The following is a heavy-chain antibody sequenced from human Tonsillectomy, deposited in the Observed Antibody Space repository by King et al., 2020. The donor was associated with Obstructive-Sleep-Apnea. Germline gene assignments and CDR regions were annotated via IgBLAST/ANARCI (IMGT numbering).Heavy chain of an antibody. V-gene: IGHV3-21*01. D-gene: IGHD4-23*01. CDR1: FFLFLSPP. J-gene: IGHJ6*02. Sequence: SLILCFSSSFFLFLSPPLPFFLPSPFKGLEWVSSISGSSAYIHYADSVKGRFTISRDNAENSLYLQRNSLRVEDTAVYYCARADAVDVFYYYVMDVWGQGTTVTVSS. CDR2: ISGSSAYI. CDR3: ARADAVDVFYYYVMDV.